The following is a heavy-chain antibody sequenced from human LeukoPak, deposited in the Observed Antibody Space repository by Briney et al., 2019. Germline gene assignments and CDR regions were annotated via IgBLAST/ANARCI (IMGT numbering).Heavy chain of an antibody. V-gene: IGHV3-21*01. J-gene: IGHJ4*02. Sequence: GGSLRLSCAASGFTFSNYAMNWVRQAPGKGLEWVSSISSSSSYIYYADSVKGRFTISRDNAKNSLYLQMNSLRAEDTAVYYCARDVFGVVVGATNGPSGGGFDYWGQGTLVTVSS. D-gene: IGHD1-26*01. CDR2: ISSSSSYI. CDR3: ARDVFGVVVGATNGPSGGGFDY. CDR1: GFTFSNYA.